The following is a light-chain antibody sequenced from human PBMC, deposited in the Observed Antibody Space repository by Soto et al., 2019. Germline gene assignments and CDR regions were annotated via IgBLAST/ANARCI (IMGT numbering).Light chain of an antibody. CDR3: ASYAGSINWV. CDR1: SSDVGGYNY. CDR2: EVS. V-gene: IGLV2-8*01. J-gene: IGLJ3*02. Sequence: QSALTQPPSASGSPGQSVTISCTGTSSDVGGYNYVSWYQQHPGKAPKLMVFEVSKRPSGVPDRFSGSKSGNTASLTVSGLQAEDEADYYCASYAGSINWVFVGGTKLTVL.